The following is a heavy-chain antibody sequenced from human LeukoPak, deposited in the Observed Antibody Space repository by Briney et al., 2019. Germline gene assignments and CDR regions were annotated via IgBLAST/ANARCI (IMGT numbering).Heavy chain of an antibody. Sequence: PGGSLRLSCAASGFTFSSYGMHWVRQAPGKGVKWVAFIRSDGSNKYYADSVKGRFTVSRGYSKNTLYLQMKSLRVEDTAFYYCARDLSYFDYWGQGTLVTVSS. CDR3: ARDLSYFDY. V-gene: IGHV3-30*02. CDR2: IRSDGSNK. J-gene: IGHJ4*02. D-gene: IGHD2/OR15-2a*01. CDR1: GFTFSSYG.